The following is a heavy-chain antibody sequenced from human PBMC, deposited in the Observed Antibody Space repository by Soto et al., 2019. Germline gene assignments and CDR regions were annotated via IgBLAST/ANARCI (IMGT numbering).Heavy chain of an antibody. J-gene: IGHJ6*02. CDR3: ARDAELSSSSSSYYYVMDF. CDR2: INAGNGNT. CDR1: GYTFTSYA. D-gene: IGHD6-6*01. Sequence: ASVKVSCKASGYTFTSYAMHWVRQAPGQRLEWMGWINAGNGNTKYSQKFQGRVTITRDTSASTAYMELSSLRSEDTAVYYCARDAELSSSSSSYYYVMDFWGQGTTVIVSS. V-gene: IGHV1-3*01.